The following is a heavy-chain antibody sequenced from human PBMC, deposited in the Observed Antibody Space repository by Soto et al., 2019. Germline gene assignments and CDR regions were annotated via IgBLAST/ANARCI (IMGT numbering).Heavy chain of an antibody. CDR3: ARSSPDQGYFYGVDV. J-gene: IGHJ6*02. CDR1: GFSLNTYGVG. Sequence: QITLKESGPALVKPTQTLTLTCTFSGFSLNTYGVGVGWIRQPPGKTLEWLALIYWDDDKRYSPSLKSRLTITKDTSKDQVVLTMPNMDPVDTATYYCARSSPDQGYFYGVDVWGQGTTVTVSS. D-gene: IGHD2-2*01. CDR2: IYWDDDK. V-gene: IGHV2-5*02.